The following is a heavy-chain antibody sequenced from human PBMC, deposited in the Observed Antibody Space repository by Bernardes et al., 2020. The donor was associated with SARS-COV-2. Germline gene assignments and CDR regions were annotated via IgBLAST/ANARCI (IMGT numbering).Heavy chain of an antibody. CDR3: AHCYSYGYGSWFDP. Sequence: SGPTLVKPTQTLTLTCTFSGFSLSTSGVGVGWIRQPPGKALEWLALIYWDDDKRYSPSLKSRLTITKDTSKNQVVLTMTNMDPVDTATYYCAHCYSYGYGSWFDPWGQGTLVTVSS. D-gene: IGHD5-18*01. J-gene: IGHJ5*02. CDR2: IYWDDDK. CDR1: GFSLSTSGVG. V-gene: IGHV2-5*02.